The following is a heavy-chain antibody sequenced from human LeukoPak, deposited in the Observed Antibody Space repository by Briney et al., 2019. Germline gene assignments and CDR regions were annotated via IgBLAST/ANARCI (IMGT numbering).Heavy chain of an antibody. V-gene: IGHV4-39*07. Sequence: PSETLSLTCTVSGGSISSSSYYWGWIRQPPGKGLEWIGSIYYSGSTYYNPSHKSRVTISVDTSKNQFSLKLSSVTAADTAVYYCARDPAAADNWFDPWGQGTLVTVSS. D-gene: IGHD6-13*01. CDR2: IYYSGST. CDR3: ARDPAAADNWFDP. CDR1: GGSISSSSYY. J-gene: IGHJ5*02.